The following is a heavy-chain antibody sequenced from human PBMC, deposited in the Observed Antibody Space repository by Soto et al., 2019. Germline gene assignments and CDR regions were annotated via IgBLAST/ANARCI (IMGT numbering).Heavy chain of an antibody. V-gene: IGHV1-18*01. CDR2: ISAYNGNT. D-gene: IGHD2-8*01. Sequence: QVQLVQSGAEVKKPGASVKVSCTASGYTFTSYGISWVRQAPGQGLEWMGWISAYNGNTTYAQRLQGRVTMTTDTSTSTAYMELRSMRSYDTAVYYCAREKSDCTNGVGYMAFDPWGQGTLVTVSS. CDR1: GYTFTSYG. J-gene: IGHJ5*02. CDR3: AREKSDCTNGVGYMAFDP.